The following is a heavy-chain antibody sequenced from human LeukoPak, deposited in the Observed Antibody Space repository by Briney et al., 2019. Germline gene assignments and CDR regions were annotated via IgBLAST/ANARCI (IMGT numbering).Heavy chain of an antibody. CDR3: VKGSSSDSYGLDV. CDR2: IYYSGSI. V-gene: IGHV4-31*03. J-gene: IGHJ6*02. D-gene: IGHD6-6*01. CDR1: GGSISRGGYY. Sequence: SETLSLTCTVSGGSISRGGYYWSWIRQHPGKGLEYIGYIYYSGSIYYKPSLKSRVTISLDPSKNQFSLKLSSVTAADTAVYYCVKGSSSDSYGLDVWGQGTTVTVSS.